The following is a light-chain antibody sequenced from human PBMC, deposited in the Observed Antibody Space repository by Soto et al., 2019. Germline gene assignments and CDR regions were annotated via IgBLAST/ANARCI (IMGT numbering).Light chain of an antibody. J-gene: IGLJ1*01. Sequence: QSALTQPASVSGSPGQSITISCTGTSSDVGCYNYVSWYQQHPGKAPKLMIYEVSNRPSGVSNRFSGSKSGNTASLTISGLQAEDEADYYCSSYTSSSTLDVFGTGTKLTVL. CDR2: EVS. CDR1: SSDVGCYNY. CDR3: SSYTSSSTLDV. V-gene: IGLV2-14*01.